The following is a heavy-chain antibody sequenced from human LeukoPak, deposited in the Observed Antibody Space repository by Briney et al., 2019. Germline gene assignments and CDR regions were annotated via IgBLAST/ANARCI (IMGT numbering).Heavy chain of an antibody. Sequence: ASVKVSCKASGYTFTTYYISWVRQAPGQGLEWMGWISAYNGNTNYAQKFQGRVTMTTDTSTSTAYMELRSLRSDDTAVYYCAREEGAPIAAANVWCLGTMVTVSS. CDR1: GYTFTTYY. V-gene: IGHV1-18*01. CDR2: ISAYNGNT. CDR3: AREEGAPIAAANV. J-gene: IGHJ3*01. D-gene: IGHD6-13*01.